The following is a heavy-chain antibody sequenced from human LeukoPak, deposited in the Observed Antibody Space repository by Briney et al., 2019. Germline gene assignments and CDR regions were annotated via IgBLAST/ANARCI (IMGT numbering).Heavy chain of an antibody. CDR2: IYTSGST. CDR3: ARGISSSLWFGEDPQYYYYGMDV. Sequence: SETLSLTCTVSGGSISSGSYYWSWIRQPAGKGLEWIVRIYTSGSTNYNPSLKSRVTISVDTSKNQFSLKLSSVTAADTAVYYCARGISSSLWFGEDPQYYYYGMDVWGQGTTVTVSS. V-gene: IGHV4-61*02. CDR1: GGSISSGSYY. D-gene: IGHD3-10*01. J-gene: IGHJ6*02.